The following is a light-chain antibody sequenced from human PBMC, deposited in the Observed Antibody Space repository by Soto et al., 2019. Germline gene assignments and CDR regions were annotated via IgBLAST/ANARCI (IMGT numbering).Light chain of an antibody. CDR2: DVS. V-gene: IGLV2-14*03. CDR3: SSYTATTTSYV. Sequence: QSALAQPASVSESPGQSITISCTGTNSDVGGYNYVSWYQQHPGKVPKLMIYDVSNRPSGVSNRFSGSKSGNTASLTISGLQAEDEADYYCSSYTATTTSYVFGTGPKLTVL. CDR1: NSDVGGYNY. J-gene: IGLJ1*01.